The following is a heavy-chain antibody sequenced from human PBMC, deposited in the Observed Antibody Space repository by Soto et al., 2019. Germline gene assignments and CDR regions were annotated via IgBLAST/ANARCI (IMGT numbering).Heavy chain of an antibody. D-gene: IGHD6-19*01. CDR1: GFTFSSYA. CDR3: AKTTDGWFSAFEI. J-gene: IGHJ3*02. Sequence: LRLSCAASGFTFSSYAMNWVRQAPGKGLEWVSSISGSGGSTYYADSVRGRFTISRDNPKNTMYLQMNSLRAEDTAVYFCAKTTDGWFSAFEIWGQGTVVTVSS. CDR2: ISGSGGST. V-gene: IGHV3-23*01.